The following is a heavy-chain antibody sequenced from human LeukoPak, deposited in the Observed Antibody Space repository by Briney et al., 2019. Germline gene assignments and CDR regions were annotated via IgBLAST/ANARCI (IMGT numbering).Heavy chain of an antibody. V-gene: IGHV4-61*05. J-gene: IGHJ4*02. Sequence: KPSETLSLTCTVSGGSISSSSYYWGWIRQPPGKGLEWIGYIYYSGSTNYNPSLKSRVTISVDTSKNQFSLKLSSVTAADTAVYYCARVSNYGDGPKFDYWGQGTLVTVSS. D-gene: IGHD4-17*01. CDR2: IYYSGST. CDR3: ARVSNYGDGPKFDY. CDR1: GGSISSSSYY.